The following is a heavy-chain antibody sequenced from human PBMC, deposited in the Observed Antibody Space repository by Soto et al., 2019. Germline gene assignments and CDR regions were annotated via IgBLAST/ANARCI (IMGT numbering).Heavy chain of an antibody. CDR1: GYTFTGYY. CDR2: INPNSGGT. V-gene: IGHV1-2*04. J-gene: IGHJ6*02. D-gene: IGHD6-6*01. Sequence: ASVKVSCKASGYTFTGYYMHWVRQAPGQGLEWMGWINPNSGGTNYALKFQGWVTMTRDTSISTAYMELSRLRSDDTAVYYCARGQYSSSSYYYGMDVWGQGTTVTVSS. CDR3: ARGQYSSSSYYYGMDV.